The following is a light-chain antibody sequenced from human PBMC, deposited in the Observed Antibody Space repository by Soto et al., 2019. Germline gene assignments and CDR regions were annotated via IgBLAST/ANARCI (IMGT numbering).Light chain of an antibody. J-gene: IGKJ3*01. CDR2: GAS. V-gene: IGKV3-20*01. CDR3: QQYGSSPT. Sequence: EIVLTQSPGTLSLSPGERATLSCRASQSVSSSYLAWYQQKPGQAPMLLIYGASSRATGIPDRFSGSGSGTDFTLTISRLEPDDLAVYYCQQYGSSPTFGPGTKVDIK. CDR1: QSVSSSY.